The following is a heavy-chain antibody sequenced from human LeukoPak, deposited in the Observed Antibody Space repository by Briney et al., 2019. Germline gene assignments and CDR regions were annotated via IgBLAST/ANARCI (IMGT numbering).Heavy chain of an antibody. J-gene: IGHJ5*02. Sequence: GGSLRFSCAASGFTFSSYEMNWVRQAPGKGLEWVSYISSSAGTTYYADSVKGRFTISRDNAKNSLYLQMNSLRAEDTAVYYCAKGTMDWFDPWGQGTLVTVSS. D-gene: IGHD4/OR15-4a*01. V-gene: IGHV3-48*03. CDR1: GFTFSSYE. CDR2: ISSSAGTT. CDR3: AKGTMDWFDP.